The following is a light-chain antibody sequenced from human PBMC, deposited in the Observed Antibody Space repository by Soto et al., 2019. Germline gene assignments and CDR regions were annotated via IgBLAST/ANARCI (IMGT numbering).Light chain of an antibody. CDR2: GAS. Sequence: EIVLTHSPGTLSLSPGERATLSCRASQSISSTFLAWYQHKPGQAPRVLIYGASRRATGIPDRFSGSGSGTDFTLTISRLEPEDFALYYCQQYYSSWTFGQGTKVEMK. CDR1: QSISSTF. CDR3: QQYYSSWT. J-gene: IGKJ1*01. V-gene: IGKV3-20*01.